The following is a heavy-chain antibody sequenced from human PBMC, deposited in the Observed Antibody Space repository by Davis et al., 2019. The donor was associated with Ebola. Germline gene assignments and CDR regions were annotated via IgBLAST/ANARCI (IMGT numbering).Heavy chain of an antibody. CDR3: ARDPYYYGMDV. Sequence: GESLKISCAASGFTFDDYTMHWVRQAPGKGLEWVSLISWDGGSTYYADSVKGRFTISRDNSKNSLYLQMNSLRAEDTAVYYCARDPYYYGMDVWGQGTTVTVSS. V-gene: IGHV3-43*01. J-gene: IGHJ6*02. CDR2: ISWDGGST. CDR1: GFTFDDYT.